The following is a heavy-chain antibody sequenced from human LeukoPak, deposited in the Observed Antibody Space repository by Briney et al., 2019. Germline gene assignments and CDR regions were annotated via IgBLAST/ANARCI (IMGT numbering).Heavy chain of an antibody. CDR2: IIPILGIA. Sequence: SVKVSCKASGGTFSSYTISWVRQAPGQGLEWMGRIIPILGIANYAQKFRGRVTITADKSTSTAYMELSSLRSEDTAVYYCARIHDFWRNRFDPWGPGNPGHRLL. CDR1: GGTFSSYT. V-gene: IGHV1-69*02. D-gene: IGHD3-3*01. CDR3: ARIHDFWRNRFDP. J-gene: IGHJ5*02.